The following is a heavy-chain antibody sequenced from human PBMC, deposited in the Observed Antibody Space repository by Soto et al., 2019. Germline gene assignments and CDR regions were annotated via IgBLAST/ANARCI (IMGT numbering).Heavy chain of an antibody. D-gene: IGHD1-26*01. Sequence: PGRSLRFSCAVCGFTLSGYCMSWIRQAPRKGLGLVSWICSGSRYTNYAHSVKGRCPTSRDNAKNSLYLQMSSLRAQDTAVYYGARDRGGSYFRYWGRGTLVAVSS. J-gene: IGHJ4*02. CDR3: ARDRGGSYFRY. V-gene: IGHV3-11*06. CDR2: ICSGSRYT. CDR1: GFTLSGYC.